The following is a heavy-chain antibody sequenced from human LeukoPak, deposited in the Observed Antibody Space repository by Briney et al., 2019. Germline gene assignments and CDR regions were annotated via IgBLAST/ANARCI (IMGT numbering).Heavy chain of an antibody. CDR1: GFTFSNYD. J-gene: IGHJ4*02. CDR3: ARSGVAAGHF. Sequence: GGSLRLSCQASGFTFSNYDMSWVRQAQGKGLEWVSSISPNDSASGATFFADSVQGRFTLSRDDSRSVVYLQMMFVSATATAVYCCARSGVAAGHFWGQGILVTVSS. CDR2: ISPNDSASGAT. D-gene: IGHD6-25*01. V-gene: IGHV3-23*01.